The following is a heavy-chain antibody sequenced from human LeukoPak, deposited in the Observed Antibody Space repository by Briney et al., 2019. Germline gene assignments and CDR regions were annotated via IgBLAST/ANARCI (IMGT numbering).Heavy chain of an antibody. D-gene: IGHD3-10*01. CDR1: GFSFSTSW. V-gene: IGHV3-74*01. Sequence: GGSLRLSCAASGFSFSTSWMHWFRQGPGRGLVWVSRITSDGRTTIYADSVKGRFSISRDNSKNTLYLQMNSLTAEDTAVYYCARHVWFGEHNGHENWFDPWGQGTLVIVSS. J-gene: IGHJ5*02. CDR2: ITSDGRTT. CDR3: ARHVWFGEHNGHENWFDP.